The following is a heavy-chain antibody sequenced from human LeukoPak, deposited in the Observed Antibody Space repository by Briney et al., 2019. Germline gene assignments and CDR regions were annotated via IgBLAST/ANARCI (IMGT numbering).Heavy chain of an antibody. CDR3: AKGILPAEYFQH. J-gene: IGHJ1*01. CDR1: GFTVSSNY. D-gene: IGHD2-21*02. Sequence: GGSLRLSCAASGFTVSSNYMSWVRQAPGKGLEWVAVISYDGSNKYYADSVKGRFTISRDNSNNTLYLQMNSLRAEDTAVYYCAKGILPAEYFQHWGQGTLVTVSS. CDR2: ISYDGSNK. V-gene: IGHV3-30*18.